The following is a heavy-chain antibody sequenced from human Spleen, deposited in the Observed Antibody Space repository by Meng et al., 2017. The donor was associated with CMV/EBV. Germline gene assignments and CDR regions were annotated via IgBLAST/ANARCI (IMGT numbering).Heavy chain of an antibody. V-gene: IGHV4-59*01. J-gene: IGHJ6*02. D-gene: IGHD6-19*01. CDR1: GGSISSYY. Sequence: SETLSLTCSVSGGSISSYYWSWIRQPPGKGLEWIGYVSFSGSTRYGPSLKSRVSISVDTSKNQISLKLRSVTTADTAVYYCAREGDCSSDSICWYYGFDVWGQGTTVTVSS. CDR3: AREGDCSSDSICWYYGFDV. CDR2: VSFSGST.